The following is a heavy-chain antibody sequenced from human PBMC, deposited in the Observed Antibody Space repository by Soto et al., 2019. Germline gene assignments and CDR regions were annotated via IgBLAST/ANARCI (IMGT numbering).Heavy chain of an antibody. J-gene: IGHJ4*02. V-gene: IGHV3-23*04. Sequence: EVQLVESGGGLVQPGGSLRLSCAASGFSISSYSMSWVRQAPGKGLEWVSAISGSGDTYYADSVKGRFTISRDNSKNTLYLEMNSLRAEDTAIYYCVKDEWRNWGQGTLVTVSS. CDR1: GFSISSYS. CDR2: ISGSGDT. D-gene: IGHD2-8*01. CDR3: VKDEWRN.